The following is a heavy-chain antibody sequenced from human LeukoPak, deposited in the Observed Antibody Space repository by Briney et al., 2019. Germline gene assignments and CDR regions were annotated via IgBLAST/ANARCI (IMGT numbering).Heavy chain of an antibody. CDR2: ISWNSGSI. CDR3: AKDQIRYYDSSGYYSFDY. V-gene: IGHV3-9*01. Sequence: AGGSLRLSCAASGFTFDDYAMHWVRQAPGKGLEWVSGISWNSGSIGYADSVKGRFTISRDNAKNSLYLQMNSLRAEDTAVYYCAKDQIRYYDSSGYYSFDYWGQGTLVTVSS. CDR1: GFTFDDYA. D-gene: IGHD3-22*01. J-gene: IGHJ4*02.